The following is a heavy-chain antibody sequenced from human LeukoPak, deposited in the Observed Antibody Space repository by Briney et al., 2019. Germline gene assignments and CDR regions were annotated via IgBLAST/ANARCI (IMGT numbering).Heavy chain of an antibody. CDR1: GFTFSNAW. J-gene: IGHJ4*02. CDR2: IKSKTDGGTT. V-gene: IGHV3-15*01. Sequence: PGGSLRLSCAASGFTFSNAWMSWIRQAPGEGLEWVGRIKSKTDGGTTDYAAPVKGRFTISSDDSKNTLYLQMHSLKTEDTAVYYCATVKGGSYPWGYWGQGTLVTVSS. CDR3: ATVKGGSYPWGY. D-gene: IGHD1-26*01.